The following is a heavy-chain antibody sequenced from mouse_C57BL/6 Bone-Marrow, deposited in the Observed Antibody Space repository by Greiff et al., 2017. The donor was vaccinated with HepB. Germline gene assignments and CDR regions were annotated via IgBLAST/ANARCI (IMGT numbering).Heavy chain of an antibody. CDR2: IDPETGGT. V-gene: IGHV1-15*01. D-gene: IGHD1-1*01. CDR3: TRPNYYGSIPFDY. J-gene: IGHJ2*01. CDR1: GYTFTDYE. Sequence: VQVVESGAELVRPGASVTLSCKASGYTFTDYEMHWVKQTPVHGLEWIGAIDPETGGTAYNQKFKGKAILTADKSSSTAYMELRSLTSEDSAVYYCTRPNYYGSIPFDYWGQGTTLTVSS.